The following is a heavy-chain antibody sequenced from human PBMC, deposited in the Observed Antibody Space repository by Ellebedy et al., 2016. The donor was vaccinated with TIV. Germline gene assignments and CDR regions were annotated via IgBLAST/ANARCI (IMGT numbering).Heavy chain of an antibody. CDR3: ARDRSESGSHYPFFDY. CDR2: ISYDGNNE. Sequence: GGSLRLSXAASGFTFRSFGIHWVRQAPGKGLEWVSVISYDGNNEYYAESVRGRFTISRDNSKNTVYMQMNSLRAEDSATYYCARDRSESGSHYPFFDYWGEGTLVTVSS. CDR1: GFTFRSFG. D-gene: IGHD3-10*01. V-gene: IGHV3-30*03. J-gene: IGHJ4*02.